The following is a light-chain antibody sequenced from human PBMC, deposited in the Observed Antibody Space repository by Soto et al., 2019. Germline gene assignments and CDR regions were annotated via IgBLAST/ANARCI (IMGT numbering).Light chain of an antibody. Sequence: IVLTQSPATLSLSPGERATLSCRASQSVSSYLAWYQQKPGQAPRLLIYDASNRTTGIPARFSGSGSGTSFSLAIRSVDPYDFEVYYGQQRSNWDRTFEQGTNMEIK. CDR1: QSVSSY. CDR3: QQRSNWDRT. CDR2: DAS. V-gene: IGKV3-11*01. J-gene: IGKJ1*01.